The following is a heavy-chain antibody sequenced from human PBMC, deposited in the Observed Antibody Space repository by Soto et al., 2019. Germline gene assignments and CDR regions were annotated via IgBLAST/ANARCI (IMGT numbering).Heavy chain of an antibody. CDR1: GYTSFSYYS. CDR3: ARVRGHSYGYVDY. Sequence: PGGSLRLSCAASGYTSFSYYSMNWVRQAPGKGLEWVAFISGRGSPIYYADSVRGRFTISRDNGKNSVYLEMNSLRVEDTAVYYCARVRGHSYGYVDYWGQGTQVTVSS. J-gene: IGHJ4*02. D-gene: IGHD5-18*01. V-gene: IGHV3-48*01. CDR2: ISGRGSPI.